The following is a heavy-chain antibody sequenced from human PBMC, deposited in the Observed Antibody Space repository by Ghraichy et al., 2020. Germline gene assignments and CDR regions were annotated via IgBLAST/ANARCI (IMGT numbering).Heavy chain of an antibody. D-gene: IGHD3-10*01. V-gene: IGHV3-74*01. Sequence: GSLRLSCAASGFNFKNSWMHWVRQPPGKGLVWVSRLNGDGDNIAYADSVNGRFTISRDNAKNTLYLQMNSLRAEDTAIYYCAKEPGITVFDVWGQGTTVTVSS. J-gene: IGHJ3*01. CDR1: GFNFKNSW. CDR2: LNGDGDNI. CDR3: AKEPGITVFDV.